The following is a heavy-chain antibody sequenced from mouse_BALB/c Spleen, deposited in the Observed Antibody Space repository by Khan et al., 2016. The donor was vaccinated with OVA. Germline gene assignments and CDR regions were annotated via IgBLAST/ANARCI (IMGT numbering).Heavy chain of an antibody. CDR2: IWAGGST. CDR1: GFSLTSHG. V-gene: IGHV2-9*02. CDR3: ARNREPDYFDY. Sequence: VQLQESGPGLVAPSQSLSITCTVSGFSLTSHGVHWVRQPPGKGLEWLGVIWAGGSTNYNSALMSRLSISKDSSKSHAFLKMNSLQTEDTAMYYCARNREPDYFDYWGQGTTLTVSS. J-gene: IGHJ2*01.